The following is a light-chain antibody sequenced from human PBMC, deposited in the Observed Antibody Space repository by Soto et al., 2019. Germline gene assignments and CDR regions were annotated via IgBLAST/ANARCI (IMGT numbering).Light chain of an antibody. J-gene: IGKJ3*01. V-gene: IGKV1-8*01. CDR2: AAS. CDR3: QQYYSYPLT. Sequence: AIRMTQSPSSLSASTGDRVTITCRASQGISSYLAWYQQKPGKAPKLLIYAASTLQSGVPSRFSGSGSGTDFTITSSGLQSEDFATYYCQQYYSYPLTFGPGTKVDIK. CDR1: QGISSY.